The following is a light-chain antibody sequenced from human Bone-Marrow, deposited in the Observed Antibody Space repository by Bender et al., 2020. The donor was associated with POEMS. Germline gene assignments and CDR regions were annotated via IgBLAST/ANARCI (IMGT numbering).Light chain of an antibody. J-gene: IGLJ2*01. CDR2: DVY. CDR1: NSDIGAFNY. CDR3: SSYAGTNDLP. Sequence: QSALTQPPSASGSLGQSVTISCTGTNSDIGAFNYVSWYQQHPGKAPKLIIYDVYERPSGVPDRFSGSKSGNTASLTVSGLQADDEANYYCSSYAGTNDLPFGGGTTLTVL. V-gene: IGLV2-8*01.